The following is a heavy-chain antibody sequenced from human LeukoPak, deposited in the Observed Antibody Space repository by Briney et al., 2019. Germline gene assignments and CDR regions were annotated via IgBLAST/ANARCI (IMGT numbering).Heavy chain of an antibody. CDR3: ARYNMDV. D-gene: IGHD1-14*01. CDR2: IKEDGSEK. V-gene: IGHV3-7*01. J-gene: IGHJ6*02. Sequence: WIRQAPGKGLEWVANIKEDGSEKYYVDSVKGRFTVSRDNAENSLYLQMNSLRAEDTGVYYCARYNMDVWGQGTTVTVSS.